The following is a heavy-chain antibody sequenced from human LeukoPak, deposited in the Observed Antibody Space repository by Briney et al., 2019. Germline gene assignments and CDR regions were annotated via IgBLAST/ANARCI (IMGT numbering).Heavy chain of an antibody. Sequence: QSGGSLRLSCAASGFTFSSYGMHWVRQAPGKGLEWVAFIRYDGSNKYYADSVKGRFTISRDNSKNTLYLQMNSLRAEDTAVYYCAKDRVFLMVRGDLDVWGKGTTVTVSS. D-gene: IGHD3-10*01. CDR2: IRYDGSNK. CDR3: AKDRVFLMVRGDLDV. J-gene: IGHJ6*04. CDR1: GFTFSSYG. V-gene: IGHV3-30*02.